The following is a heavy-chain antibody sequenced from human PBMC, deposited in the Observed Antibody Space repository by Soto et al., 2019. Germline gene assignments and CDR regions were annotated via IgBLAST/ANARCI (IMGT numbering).Heavy chain of an antibody. CDR2: IYPGDSDT. J-gene: IGHJ6*02. CDR1: GYSFTSYW. V-gene: IGHV5-51*01. CDR3: ARPPQIGLYGMDV. Sequence: SGESLKISCKGSGYSFTSYWIGWVRQMPGKGLEWMGIIYPGDSDTRYSPSFQGQVTISADKSISTAYLQWSSLKASDTAMYYCARPPQIGLYGMDVWGQGTTVTVSS.